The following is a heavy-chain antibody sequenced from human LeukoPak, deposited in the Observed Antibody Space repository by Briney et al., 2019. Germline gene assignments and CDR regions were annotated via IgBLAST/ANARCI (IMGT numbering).Heavy chain of an antibody. Sequence: PGGPLRLSCAASGVTFTNYWMTWVRQAPGKGLECVSAISGSGASTYYADSVKGRLTISRDNSKKTLDLQMNSLRAEDTAVYYCVPTPPIYSSSWFRIGYWGQGTLVTVSS. J-gene: IGHJ4*02. V-gene: IGHV3-23*01. CDR1: GVTFTNYW. CDR2: ISGSGAST. CDR3: VPTPPIYSSSWFRIGY. D-gene: IGHD6-13*01.